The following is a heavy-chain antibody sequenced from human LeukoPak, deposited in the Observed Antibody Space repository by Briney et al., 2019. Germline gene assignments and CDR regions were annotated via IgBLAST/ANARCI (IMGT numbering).Heavy chain of an antibody. CDR1: GFTFSSYA. Sequence: GRSLRLSCAASGFTFSSYAMHWVRQAPGKGLEWVAVISYDGSNKYYADSVKGRFTISRDNSKNTLYLQMNSLRAEDPAVNSGARVFWMGYWGQGTLVTVSS. V-gene: IGHV3-30*04. CDR3: ARVFWMGY. J-gene: IGHJ4*02. CDR2: ISYDGSNK. D-gene: IGHD3-3*01.